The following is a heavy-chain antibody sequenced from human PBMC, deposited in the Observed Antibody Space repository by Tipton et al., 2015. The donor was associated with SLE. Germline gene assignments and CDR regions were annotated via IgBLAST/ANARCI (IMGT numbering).Heavy chain of an antibody. CDR3: ARGAAAADTGAFDS. J-gene: IGHJ3*02. D-gene: IGHD6-13*01. CDR1: GVSISTSRYY. Sequence: TLSLTCSVSGVSISTSRYYWGWIRQSPGQGLEWVGSLYAGGSTYFHPSLKSRASISADASKNQFSLKLSSVTPADTAVYYCARGAAAADTGAFDSWGQGTMVTVSS. CDR2: LYAGGST. V-gene: IGHV4-39*07.